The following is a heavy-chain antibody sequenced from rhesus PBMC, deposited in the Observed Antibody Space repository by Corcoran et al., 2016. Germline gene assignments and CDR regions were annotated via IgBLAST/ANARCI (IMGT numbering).Heavy chain of an antibody. CDR1: GASISSNW. CDR2: INGKRGRT. CDR3: ARDPDNIHDAFDF. J-gene: IGHJ3*01. Sequence: QVQLQESGPGLVKPSETLSLTCTVSGASISSNWWSWIRQPPGKGLEWIGEINGKRGRTNHPPSLKSRVTISKDASKNQFSLKLSSVTAADTAVYYCARDPDNIHDAFDFWGQGLRVTVSS. D-gene: IGHD2-15*01. V-gene: IGHV4-80*01.